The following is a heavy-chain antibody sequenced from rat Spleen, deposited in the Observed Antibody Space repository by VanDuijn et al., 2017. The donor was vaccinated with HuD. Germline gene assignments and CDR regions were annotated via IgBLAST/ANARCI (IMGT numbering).Heavy chain of an antibody. J-gene: IGHJ2*01. Sequence: QVQLKESGPGLVKPSLTLSLTCTVSGFSLSNYGVIWVRQPPGKGLEWMGVIWGNGNANYNSALKSRLSISRYTSKSQVFLKMNSLQTEDTAIYVCAKSDDSSPYYFDYWGQGVMVTVA. D-gene: IGHD1-2*01. V-gene: IGHV2-13*01. CDR2: IWGNGNA. CDR3: AKSDDSSPYYFDY. CDR1: GFSLSNYG.